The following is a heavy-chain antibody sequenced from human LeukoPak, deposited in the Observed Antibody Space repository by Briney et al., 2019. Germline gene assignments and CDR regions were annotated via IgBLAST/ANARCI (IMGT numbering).Heavy chain of an antibody. D-gene: IGHD3-16*01. J-gene: IGHJ4*02. V-gene: IGHV3-9*02. CDR3: AKDMDPDYDTTRGFDY. Sequence: PGGSLRLSCAASALTSDDYATHWVRQAPGNGLEWVAGISWNSGRIGYADSVKGRFTISRDDAKNSLYLQMNSLRAEDMALYYCAKDMDPDYDTTRGFDYWGQGTLVSVSS. CDR2: ISWNSGRI. CDR1: ALTSDDYA.